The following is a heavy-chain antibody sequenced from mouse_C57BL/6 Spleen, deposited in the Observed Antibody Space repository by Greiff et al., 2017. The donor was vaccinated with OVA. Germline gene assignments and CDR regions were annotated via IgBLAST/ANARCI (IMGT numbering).Heavy chain of an antibody. Sequence: VQLQQSGPELVKPGASVKLSCKASGYTFTSYDINWVKQRPGQGLEWIGWIYPRDGSTKYNEKFKGKATLTVDTSSSTAYMELHSLTSEDSAVYFCARRDSSGYVAWFAYWGQGTLVTVSA. V-gene: IGHV1-85*01. J-gene: IGHJ3*01. CDR3: ARRDSSGYVAWFAY. CDR2: IYPRDGST. D-gene: IGHD3-2*02. CDR1: GYTFTSYD.